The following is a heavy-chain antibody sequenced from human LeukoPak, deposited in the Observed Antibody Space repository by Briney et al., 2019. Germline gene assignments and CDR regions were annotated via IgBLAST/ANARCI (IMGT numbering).Heavy chain of an antibody. V-gene: IGHV3-30*04. J-gene: IGHJ5*02. CDR1: GFTFSNYA. CDR2: VSYDGSNK. D-gene: IGHD4-17*01. CDR3: ARGQGRDYGDYDWFDP. Sequence: GRSLRLSCAASGFTFSNYAIHWVRQAPGKGLEWVAVVSYDGSNKYYADSVKGRFTISRDNSKNTLSLRMNSLRAEDTAVYYCARGQGRDYGDYDWFDPWGQGILVTVSS.